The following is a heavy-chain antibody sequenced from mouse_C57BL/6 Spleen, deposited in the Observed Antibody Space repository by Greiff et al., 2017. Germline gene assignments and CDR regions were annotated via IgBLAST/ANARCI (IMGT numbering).Heavy chain of an antibody. D-gene: IGHD1-1*01. CDR1: GFTFSSYA. CDR2: ISDGGSYT. Sequence: EVKVVESGGGLVKPGGSLKLSCAASGFTFSSYAMSWVRQTPEKRLEWVATISDGGSYTYYPDNVKGRFTISRDNAKNNLYLQMSHLKSEDTAMYYCARKRITTGFAYWGQGTLVTVSA. CDR3: ARKRITTGFAY. J-gene: IGHJ3*01. V-gene: IGHV5-4*03.